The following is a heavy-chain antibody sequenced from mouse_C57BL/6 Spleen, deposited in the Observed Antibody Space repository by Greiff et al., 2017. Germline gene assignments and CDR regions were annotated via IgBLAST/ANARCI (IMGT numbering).Heavy chain of an antibody. CDR2: IRNKANGYTT. J-gene: IGHJ1*03. D-gene: IGHD4-1*01. CDR1: GFTFTDYY. Sequence: DVKLVESGGGLVQPGGSLSLSCAASGFTFTDYYMSWVRQPPGKALEWLGFIRNKANGYTTEYSASVKGRFTISRDNSQSILYLQMNALRAEDSATYYCARQTDWYFDVWGTGTTVTVSS. V-gene: IGHV7-3*01. CDR3: ARQTDWYFDV.